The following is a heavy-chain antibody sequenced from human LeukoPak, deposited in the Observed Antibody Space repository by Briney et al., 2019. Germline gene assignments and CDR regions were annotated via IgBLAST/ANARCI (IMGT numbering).Heavy chain of an antibody. CDR2: IHYSGST. Sequence: PSETLSLTCSVSGVSISSVHWMWVRQPPGKGLEWIGYIHYSGSTNYNPSLKSRVTLSVDKSKNQFSLKVRSVTAADTAVYYCARLIRKTSVVPPDFDYSGQGTLVTVSS. CDR1: GVSISSVH. V-gene: IGHV4-59*01. CDR3: ARLIRKTSVVPPDFDY. J-gene: IGHJ4*02. D-gene: IGHD4-23*01.